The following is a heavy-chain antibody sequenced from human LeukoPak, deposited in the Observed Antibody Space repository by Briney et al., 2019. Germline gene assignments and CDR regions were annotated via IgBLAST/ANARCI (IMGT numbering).Heavy chain of an antibody. Sequence: ASVKVSCKASGYTFTSYYMHWVRQAPGQGLEWMGIINPSGGSTSYAQKFQGRVTMTRDTSTSTVYMELSSLRSEDTAVYYCVRDLNSGDFWSGYYSHGMDVWGQGTTVTVSS. V-gene: IGHV1-46*01. CDR3: VRDLNSGDFWSGYYSHGMDV. CDR1: GYTFTSYY. CDR2: INPSGGST. D-gene: IGHD3-3*01. J-gene: IGHJ6*02.